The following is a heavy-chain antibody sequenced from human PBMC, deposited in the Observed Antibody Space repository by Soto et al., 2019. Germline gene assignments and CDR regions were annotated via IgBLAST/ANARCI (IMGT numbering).Heavy chain of an antibody. CDR2: IYYSGST. D-gene: IGHD5-18*01. Sequence: SETLSLTCTVSGGSISSSSYYWGWIRQPPGKGLEWIGSIYYSGSTYYNPSLKSRVTISVDTSRHQFSLTLNSVTSADTAIYYCVRGGLYSSGYSFDDWGQGHLVTVCS. V-gene: IGHV4-39*07. CDR1: GGSISSSSYY. CDR3: VRGGLYSSGYSFDD. J-gene: IGHJ4*02.